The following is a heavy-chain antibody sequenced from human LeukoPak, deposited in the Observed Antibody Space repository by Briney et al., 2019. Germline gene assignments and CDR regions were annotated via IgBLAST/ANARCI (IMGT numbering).Heavy chain of an antibody. J-gene: IGHJ4*02. V-gene: IGHV2-5*01. Sequence: SGPTLVKPTQTLTLTCTFSGFSLSTSGVGVGWIRQPPGKALEWLALIYWNDDKRYSPSLKSRLTITKDTSKNQVVLTMTNIDPVGTATYYCAHRLPQNPAYYFDYWGQGTLVTVSS. CDR3: AHRLPQNPAYYFDY. CDR1: GFSLSTSGVG. CDR2: IYWNDDK. D-gene: IGHD1-14*01.